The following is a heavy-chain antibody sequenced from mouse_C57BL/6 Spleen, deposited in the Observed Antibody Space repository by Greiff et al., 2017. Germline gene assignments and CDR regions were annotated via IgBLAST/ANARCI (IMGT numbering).Heavy chain of an antibody. Sequence: QVQLKQSGAELARPGASVKMSCKASGYTFTSYTMHWVKQRPGQGLEWIGYINPSSGYTKYNQKFKDKATLTADKSSSTAYMQLSSLTSEDSAVYYCARSYGSSYTFAYWGQGTLVTVSA. CDR1: GYTFTSYT. CDR3: ARSYGSSYTFAY. V-gene: IGHV1-4*01. D-gene: IGHD1-1*01. J-gene: IGHJ3*01. CDR2: INPSSGYT.